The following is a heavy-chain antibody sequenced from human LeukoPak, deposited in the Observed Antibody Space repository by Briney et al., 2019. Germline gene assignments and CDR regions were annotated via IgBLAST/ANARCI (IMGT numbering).Heavy chain of an antibody. Sequence: GASVKVSCKASGYTFTRYGISWVRQAPGQGLEWMGWISAYNGNTNYAQKLQGRVTMTTDTSTSTAYMELRSLRSDDTAVYYCARGTTYCGGDCYSDYYYGMDVWGKGTTVTVSS. CDR1: GYTFTRYG. V-gene: IGHV1-18*04. CDR2: ISAYNGNT. D-gene: IGHD2-21*02. CDR3: ARGTTYCGGDCYSDYYYGMDV. J-gene: IGHJ6*04.